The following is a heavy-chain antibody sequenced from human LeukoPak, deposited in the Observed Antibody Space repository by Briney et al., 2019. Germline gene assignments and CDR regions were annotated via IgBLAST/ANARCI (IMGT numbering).Heavy chain of an antibody. V-gene: IGHV1-2*02. D-gene: IGHD2-2*02. CDR1: GYTFTGYY. CDR2: INPNSGGT. Sequence: ASVKVSCKASGYTFTGYYMHWVRQAPGQGLEWMGCINPNSGGTNYAQKFQGRVTMTRDTSISTAYMELSRLRSDDTAVYYCARVGYCSSASCYTWFDPWGQGTLVTVSS. CDR3: ARVGYCSSASCYTWFDP. J-gene: IGHJ5*02.